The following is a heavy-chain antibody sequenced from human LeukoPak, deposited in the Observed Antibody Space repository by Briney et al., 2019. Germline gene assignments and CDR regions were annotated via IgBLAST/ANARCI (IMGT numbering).Heavy chain of an antibody. CDR3: ARADSSGYYEAWFDP. D-gene: IGHD3-22*01. Sequence: SETLSLTCTVSGDSISSSSYYWGWIRQPPGKGLEWIGSIYYSGSTYYNPSLKSRVTISVDTSKNQFSLKLSSVTAADTAVYYCARADSSGYYEAWFDPWGQGTLVTVSS. CDR2: IYYSGST. CDR1: GDSISSSSYY. V-gene: IGHV4-39*01. J-gene: IGHJ5*02.